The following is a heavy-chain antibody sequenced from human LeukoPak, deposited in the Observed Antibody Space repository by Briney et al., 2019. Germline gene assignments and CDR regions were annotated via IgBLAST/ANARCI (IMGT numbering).Heavy chain of an antibody. J-gene: IGHJ3*02. CDR1: GDSISSSSYY. CDR2: IYYSGSA. V-gene: IGHV4-39*02. CDR3: ARDSHKRGYSYGSPFVAFDI. Sequence: SETLSLTCTVSGDSISSSSYYWGWIRQPPGKGLEWIGSIYYSGSAHYNPSLKSRVTISVDTSKNQFSLKLSSVTAADTAIYYCARDSHKRGYSYGSPFVAFDIWGQGTMVTVSS. D-gene: IGHD5-18*01.